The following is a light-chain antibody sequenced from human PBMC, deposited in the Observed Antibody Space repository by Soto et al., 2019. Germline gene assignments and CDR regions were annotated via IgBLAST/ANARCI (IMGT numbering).Light chain of an antibody. CDR1: SSNIGSND. Sequence: QSVLTQPPSVSGTPGQRVTISCSGSSSNIGSNDVYWYQQLPGTPPKLLIYRNNQPPSGVPDRFSGASSASSASLAISGLRAGDEADYYRASWDDRLSDRLFGGGTKLTVL. J-gene: IGLJ3*02. CDR3: ASWDDRLSDRL. CDR2: RNN. V-gene: IGLV1-47*01.